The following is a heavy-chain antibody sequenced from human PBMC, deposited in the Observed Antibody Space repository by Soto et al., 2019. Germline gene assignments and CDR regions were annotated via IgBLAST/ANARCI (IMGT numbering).Heavy chain of an antibody. CDR1: GYTFTGYY. Sequence: QVQLVQSGAEVKKPGASVKVSCKASGYTFTGYYMHWVRQAPGQGLEWMGWINPNSGGTNYAQKFQGRVTMTRDTSISSAYKELSRLRSHDTAVYYCARDLWRGSSSWYGDYWGQGTLATVSS. CDR3: ARDLWRGSSSWYGDY. V-gene: IGHV1-2*02. CDR2: INPNSGGT. J-gene: IGHJ4*02. D-gene: IGHD6-13*01.